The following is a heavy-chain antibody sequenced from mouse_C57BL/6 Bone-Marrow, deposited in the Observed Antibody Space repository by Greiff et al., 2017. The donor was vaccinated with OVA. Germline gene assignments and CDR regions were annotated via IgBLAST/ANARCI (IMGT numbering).Heavy chain of an antibody. CDR3: AREDDYGSRGPRWFAY. CDR2: IYPGDGDT. J-gene: IGHJ3*01. D-gene: IGHD1-1*01. CDR1: GYAFSSSW. V-gene: IGHV1-82*01. Sequence: VQLQQSGPELVKPGASVKISCKASGYAFSSSWMNWVKQRPGKGLEWIGRIYPGDGDTNYNGKFKGKATLTADKSSSTAYMQLSSLTSEDSAVYFGAREDDYGSRGPRWFAYWGQGTLVTVSA.